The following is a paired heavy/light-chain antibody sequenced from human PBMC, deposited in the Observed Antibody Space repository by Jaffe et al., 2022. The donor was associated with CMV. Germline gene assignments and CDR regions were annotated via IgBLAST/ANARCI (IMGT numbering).Light chain of an antibody. CDR2: NTD. J-gene: IGLJ3*02. CDR3: LLFYGGAWV. V-gene: IGLV7-43*01. CDR1: TGAVTSGYY. Sequence: QTVVTQEPSLTVSPGGTVTLTCASSTGAVTSGYYANWFQKKPGQAPRALIYNTDNKHSWTPARFSGSLLGGKAALTLSGVQPEDEAEYYCLLFYGGAWVFGGGTKLTVL.
Heavy chain of an antibody. CDR1: GFTFSSYS. CDR2: IMEDGNRK. V-gene: IGHV3-7*03. D-gene: IGHD2-8*02. Sequence: EVQLVESGGALAQPGGSLRLSCAASGFTFSSYSMSWVRQAPGKGLEWVANIMEDGNRKYYVDSLEGRFTVSRDNAKNSLYLQMNGLRAEDTAVYYCVRDPDCTRGVCFDYWGQGTLVTVSS. J-gene: IGHJ4*02. CDR3: VRDPDCTRGVCFDY.